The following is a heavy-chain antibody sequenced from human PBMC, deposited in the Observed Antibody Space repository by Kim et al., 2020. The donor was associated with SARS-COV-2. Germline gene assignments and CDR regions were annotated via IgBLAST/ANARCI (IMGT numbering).Heavy chain of an antibody. J-gene: IGHJ4*02. V-gene: IGHV1-24*01. Sequence: EQKFQGRVSMTEDTSTDTAYMELSSLRSEDTAVYYCATEQNWGCFHYFDYWGQGTLVTVSS. D-gene: IGHD7-27*01. CDR3: ATEQNWGCFHYFDY.